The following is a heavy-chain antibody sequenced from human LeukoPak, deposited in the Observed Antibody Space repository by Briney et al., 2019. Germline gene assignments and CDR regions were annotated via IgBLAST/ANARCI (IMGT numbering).Heavy chain of an antibody. J-gene: IGHJ5*02. CDR3: ARLGYSSGSWFGP. CDR1: GGSISSYY. D-gene: IGHD6-19*01. CDR2: IYYSGST. V-gene: IGHV4-59*08. Sequence: SETLSLTCTVSGGSISSYYWSWIRQPPGKGLEWIGYIYYSGSTNYNPSLKSRVTISVDTSKNQFSLKLSSVTAADTAVYYCARLGYSSGSWFGPWGQGTLVTVSS.